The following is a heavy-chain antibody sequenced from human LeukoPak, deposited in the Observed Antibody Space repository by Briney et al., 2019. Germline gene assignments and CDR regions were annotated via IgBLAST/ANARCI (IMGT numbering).Heavy chain of an antibody. CDR2: ISSSSYI. Sequence: PGGSLRLSCAASGFTFSSYSMNWVRQAPGKGLEWVSSISSSSYIYYADSVKGRFTISRDNAKNSLYLQMNSLRAEDTAVYYCAREGYQDYYDSSGYCDYWGQGTLVTVSS. CDR1: GFTFSSYS. J-gene: IGHJ4*02. V-gene: IGHV3-21*01. D-gene: IGHD3-22*01. CDR3: AREGYQDYYDSSGYCDY.